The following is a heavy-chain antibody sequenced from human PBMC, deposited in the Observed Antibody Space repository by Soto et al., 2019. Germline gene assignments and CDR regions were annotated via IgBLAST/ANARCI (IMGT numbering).Heavy chain of an antibody. J-gene: IGHJ4*02. CDR1: GGSFNGYQ. CDR2: INHSGRT. V-gene: IGHV4-34*01. CDR3: ARGVTGALTGRYYFDY. D-gene: IGHD3-9*01. Sequence: QVQLQQWGAGLLKPSETLSLTCAVYGGSFNGYQWTWIRQPPGKGLEWIGEINHSGRTNSNPTLKSRVTISVDTSKNQLSLKLNSVTAADTAVYYCARGVTGALTGRYYFDYWGQGSLVTVSS.